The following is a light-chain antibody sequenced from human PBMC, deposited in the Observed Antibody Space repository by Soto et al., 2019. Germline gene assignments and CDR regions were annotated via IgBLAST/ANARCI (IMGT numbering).Light chain of an antibody. V-gene: IGLV2-14*03. CDR3: SSYTTTSTPFV. CDR1: SSDVGGYNS. J-gene: IGLJ1*01. Sequence: QSVLTQPASVSGSPGQSITISCTATSSDVGGYNSVSWFQKHPGQASKLIIYDVSHRPSGVSNRFSGSKSAYTASLTISGLQAEDEADYYCSSYTTTSTPFVFGSGTKV. CDR2: DVS.